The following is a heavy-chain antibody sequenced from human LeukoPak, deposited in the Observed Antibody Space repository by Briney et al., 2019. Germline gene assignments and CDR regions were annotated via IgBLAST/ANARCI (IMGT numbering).Heavy chain of an antibody. D-gene: IGHD4-23*01. CDR1: GFTFSSYW. Sequence: GGSLRLSCAASGFTFSSYWMHWVRQAPGKGLVWVSRINSDGRSTTYADSVKGRVTISRDNAKNTLYLQMNSLRAEDTAVYYCARVSYGGNYQIDYWGQGTLVTVSS. CDR2: INSDGRST. CDR3: ARVSYGGNYQIDY. J-gene: IGHJ4*02. V-gene: IGHV3-74*01.